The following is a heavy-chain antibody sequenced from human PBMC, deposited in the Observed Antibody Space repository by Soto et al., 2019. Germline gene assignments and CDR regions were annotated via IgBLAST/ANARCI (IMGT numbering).Heavy chain of an antibody. J-gene: IGHJ4*02. Sequence: PGVSLRLSCAASGSSFSDYYMSWIRQSPGKGLEWLSYITSSSSYTHYADSVKGRFTISRDNAKNSLYLQMNSLRAEDTAVYYCAGGQDNLAVNFAYWGQGTPVTVSS. D-gene: IGHD1-1*01. CDR3: AGGQDNLAVNFAY. CDR2: ITSSSSYT. CDR1: GSSFSDYY. V-gene: IGHV3-11*03.